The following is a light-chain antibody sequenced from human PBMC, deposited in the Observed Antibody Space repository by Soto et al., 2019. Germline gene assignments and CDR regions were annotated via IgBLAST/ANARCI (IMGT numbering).Light chain of an antibody. CDR1: DSDVGSYDL. CDR2: EGI. J-gene: IGLJ1*01. CDR3: CSYAGSSSYV. Sequence: QSALTQPPSVSGSPRQSITISCTGTDSDVGSYDLVTWYQQYSAKAPKLMIYEGIKRPSGVSHRFSGSKSGNTASLTISGLQAEDEADYYCCSYAGSSSYVFGTGTKLTVL. V-gene: IGLV2-23*01.